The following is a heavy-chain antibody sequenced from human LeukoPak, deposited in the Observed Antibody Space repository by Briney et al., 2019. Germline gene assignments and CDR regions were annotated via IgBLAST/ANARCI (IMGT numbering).Heavy chain of an antibody. D-gene: IGHD5-12*01. J-gene: IGHJ3*02. CDR1: GFTFSIYS. CDR3: ARDPVDDDAFDI. CDR2: ISSGSNTI. Sequence: HTGGSLRLSCAASGFTFSIYSMNWVRQAPGKGLEWVSYISSGSNTIYYADSVKGRFTISRDNAKNSLYLQMNSLRAEDTAVYYCARDPVDDDAFDIWGQGTMVTVSS. V-gene: IGHV3-48*01.